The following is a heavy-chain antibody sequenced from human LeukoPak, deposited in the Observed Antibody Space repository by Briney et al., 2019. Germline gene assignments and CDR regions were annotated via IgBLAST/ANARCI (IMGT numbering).Heavy chain of an antibody. V-gene: IGHV4-39*01. CDR2: IYYSGST. Sequence: SETLSLTCSVSGASISSNTYYWGWIRQPPGKGLEWIGSIYYSGSTYYNPPLKSRATIFADTSNTPFSLILSSVTAADTAVFYCAGVKSDILTGYNWFDPWGPGTLVTVSS. CDR1: GASISSNTYY. D-gene: IGHD3-9*01. CDR3: AGVKSDILTGYNWFDP. J-gene: IGHJ5*02.